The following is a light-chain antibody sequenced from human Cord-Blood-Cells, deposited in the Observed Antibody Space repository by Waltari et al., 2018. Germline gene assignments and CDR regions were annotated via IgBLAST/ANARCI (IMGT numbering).Light chain of an antibody. V-gene: IGKV1-39*01. Sequence: DIQMTQSPPSLSASVEAKVHITCRASQSIRTYLNWYQQKPGKAPKLLIYAAASLQSGVPSRFSGSGSGTDFTLTISSLQPEDFATYYCQQSYSTPLTFGGGTKVEIK. CDR2: AAA. J-gene: IGKJ4*01. CDR3: QQSYSTPLT. CDR1: QSIRTY.